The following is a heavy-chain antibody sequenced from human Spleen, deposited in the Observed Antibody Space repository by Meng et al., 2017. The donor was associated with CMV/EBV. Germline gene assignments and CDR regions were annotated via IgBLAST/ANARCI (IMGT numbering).Heavy chain of an antibody. CDR1: GFTFSSYW. V-gene: IGHV3-7*01. D-gene: IGHD6-19*01. J-gene: IGHJ4*02. CDR2: IKQDGSEK. Sequence: GESLKISCATSGFTFSSYWMGWVPQAPGKGLEWVANIKQDGSEKYYVDSVKGRFTISRDNAKNSLYLQMNSLRADDTAVYYCASDSSDLDYWGQGTLVTVSS. CDR3: ASDSSDLDY.